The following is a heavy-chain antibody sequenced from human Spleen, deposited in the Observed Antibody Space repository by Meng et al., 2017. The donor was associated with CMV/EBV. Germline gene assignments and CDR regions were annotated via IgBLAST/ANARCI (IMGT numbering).Heavy chain of an antibody. CDR3: ARDTAGTGYFDY. CDR2: IYYSGST. Sequence: QGRLQQWASSLLKPSQTLSLPCTVSVGSISSGDYYWSWIRQPPGKGLEWIGYIYYSGSTYYNPSLKSRVTISVDTSKNQFSLKLSSVTAADTAVYYCARDTAGTGYFDYWGQGTLVTVSS. V-gene: IGHV4-30-4*08. J-gene: IGHJ4*02. CDR1: VGSISSGDYY. D-gene: IGHD6-13*01.